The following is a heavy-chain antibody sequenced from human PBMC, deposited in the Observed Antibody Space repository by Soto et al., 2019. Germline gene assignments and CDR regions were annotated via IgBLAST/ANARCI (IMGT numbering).Heavy chain of an antibody. V-gene: IGHV3-13*01. D-gene: IGHD1-26*01. J-gene: IGHJ2*01. Sequence: EVQLVESGGGLVQPGGSLRLSCAASGFTFSSYDMHWVRQATGKGLEWVSAIGTAGDTYYPGSVKGRFTISRENAKNSLSLQMNSLRAGDRAVYYCARKGWELYWYFDLWGRGTLVTVSS. CDR1: GFTFSSYD. CDR3: ARKGWELYWYFDL. CDR2: IGTAGDT.